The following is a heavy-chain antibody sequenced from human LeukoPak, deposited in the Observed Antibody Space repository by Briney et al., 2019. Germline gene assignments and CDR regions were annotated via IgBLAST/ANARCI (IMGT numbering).Heavy chain of an antibody. CDR1: GFTFSSYE. Sequence: GGSLRLSCAASGFTFSSYEMNWVRQAPGKGLEWVSCISSSGSTIYYADSVKGRFTISRDNAKNSLYLQMNSLRAEDTAVYYCARGGYDILTGRIDYWGQGTLVTVSS. CDR3: ARGGYDILTGRIDY. D-gene: IGHD3-9*01. V-gene: IGHV3-48*03. J-gene: IGHJ4*02. CDR2: ISSSGSTI.